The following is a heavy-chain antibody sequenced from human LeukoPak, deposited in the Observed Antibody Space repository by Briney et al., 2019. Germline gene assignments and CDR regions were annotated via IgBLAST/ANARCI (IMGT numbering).Heavy chain of an antibody. CDR2: ISRTGKTT. V-gene: IGHV3-48*01. CDR1: GFNLNNHD. J-gene: IGHJ5*02. CDR3: VSLLALNYVGYFDP. Sequence: PGGSLRLSCAASGFNLNNHDFYWVRQAPGKGLEWVSYISRTGKTTYYADSVRGRFTISRDNAKNSVFLQMNSLRVEDTAVYYCVSLLALNYVGYFDPWGQGTLVTVSS. D-gene: IGHD1-7*01.